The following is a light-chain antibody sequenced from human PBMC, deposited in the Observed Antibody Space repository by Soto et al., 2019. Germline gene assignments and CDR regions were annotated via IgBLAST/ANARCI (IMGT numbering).Light chain of an antibody. J-gene: IGLJ2*01. V-gene: IGLV2-23*02. Sequence: QSALTQPASVSGSPGQSITISCTGTSSDIGSYNLVSWYQQHPGKAPKLIIYEVSNRPSGVSNRFFGSKSGNAASLTISGLQAEDEADYYCCAYGGNSTFVLFGGGTKLTVL. CDR1: SSDIGSYNL. CDR3: CAYGGNSTFVL. CDR2: EVS.